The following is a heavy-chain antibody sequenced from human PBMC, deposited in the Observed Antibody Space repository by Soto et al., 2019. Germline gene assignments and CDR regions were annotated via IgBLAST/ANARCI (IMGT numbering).Heavy chain of an antibody. CDR3: AHRRSRAARCWFDP. Sequence: QITLKESGPTLVKPTQTLKLTCTFSGFSLTTSGVAVSWIRQSPGKALEWIAILYGNNEEHFSPSLQGRLTITKDTSRNQVVLTMTNMDPEDTGTYYCAHRRSRAARCWFDPWGQGTLVTVSS. CDR2: LYGNNEE. CDR1: GFSLTTSGVA. D-gene: IGHD6-6*01. J-gene: IGHJ5*02. V-gene: IGHV2-5*01.